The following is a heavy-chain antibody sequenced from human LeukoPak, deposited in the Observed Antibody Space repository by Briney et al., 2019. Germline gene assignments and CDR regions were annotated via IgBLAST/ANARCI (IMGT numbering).Heavy chain of an antibody. V-gene: IGHV3-21*01. Sequence: KSGGSLRLSCAASGFTFSSYSMNWVRQAPGKGLEWVSSISSSSSYIYYADSVKGQFTISRDNAKNSLYLQMNSLRAEDTAVYYCARERYAGGFDYWGQGTLVTVSS. D-gene: IGHD5-12*01. CDR1: GFTFSSYS. CDR2: ISSSSSYI. CDR3: ARERYAGGFDY. J-gene: IGHJ4*02.